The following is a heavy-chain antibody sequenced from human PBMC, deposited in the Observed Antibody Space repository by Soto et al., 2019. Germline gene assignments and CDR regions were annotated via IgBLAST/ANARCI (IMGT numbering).Heavy chain of an antibody. Sequence: QVQLQESGPGLVKPSETLSLTCTVPRGSIDSRSYYWVWIRQPPGKALEWIGSFYYSGSSFYNASLKCPATIYGDTSNDRLDLKLTFVTAEDAAVYSCARHHPYCGDLFFTYFYYFDYWGQGTLVTVSS. V-gene: IGHV4-39*01. D-gene: IGHD2-21*01. CDR2: FYYSGSS. CDR1: RGSIDSRSYY. CDR3: ARHHPYCGDLFFTYFYYFDY. J-gene: IGHJ4*02.